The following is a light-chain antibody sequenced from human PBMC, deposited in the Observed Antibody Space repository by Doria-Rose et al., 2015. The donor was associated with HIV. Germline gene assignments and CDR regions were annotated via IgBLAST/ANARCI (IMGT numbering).Light chain of an antibody. CDR1: QSISSN. Sequence: APLSVSPGDRVTLSCRASQSISSNLAWYQQIPGQAPRLLISGASTRATGIPARFSGSGSGTDFTLTISSLQSEDFAVYYCQQYHDWPPFTFGPGTKVDIK. J-gene: IGKJ3*01. V-gene: IGKV3-15*01. CDR3: QQYHDWPPFT. CDR2: GAS.